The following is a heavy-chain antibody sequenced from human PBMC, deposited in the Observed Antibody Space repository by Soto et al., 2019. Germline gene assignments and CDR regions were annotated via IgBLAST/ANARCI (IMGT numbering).Heavy chain of an antibody. CDR2: IYYSGST. CDR3: ARDVPRYSYGPYFDY. V-gene: IGHV4-30-4*01. D-gene: IGHD5-18*01. CDR1: GGSISSGDYY. Sequence: PSETLSLTCTVSGGSISSGDYYWSWIRQPPGKGLEWIGYIYYSGSTYYNPSLKSRVTISVDTSKNQFSLKLSSVTAADTAVYYRARDVPRYSYGPYFDYWGQGTLVTVSS. J-gene: IGHJ4*02.